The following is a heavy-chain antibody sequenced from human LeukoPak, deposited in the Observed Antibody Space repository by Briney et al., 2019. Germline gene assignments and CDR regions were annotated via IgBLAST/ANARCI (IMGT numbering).Heavy chain of an antibody. CDR1: GGSISSGDYY. D-gene: IGHD3-22*01. CDR3: ARPYYYHRRIDP. CDR2: TYYSGST. V-gene: IGHV4-30-4*01. J-gene: IGHJ5*02. Sequence: SETLSLTCTVSGGSISSGDYYWSWNRQPPGKGLEWIGYTYYSGSTYYNPSLKNRVSISVDTSKNQFSLNLSSVTAADTAVYYCARPYYYHRRIDPWGQGTLVTVSS.